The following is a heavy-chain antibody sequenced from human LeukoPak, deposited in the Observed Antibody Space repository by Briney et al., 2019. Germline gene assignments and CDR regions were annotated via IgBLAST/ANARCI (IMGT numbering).Heavy chain of an antibody. J-gene: IGHJ6*03. CDR2: IYSGGST. V-gene: IGHV3-53*01. CDR3: AGNYYYYMDV. Sequence: GGSLRLSCAASGFTVSSNYTSWVRQAPGKGLEWVSVIYSGGSTYYADSVKGRFTISRDNSKNTLYLQMSSLRAEDTAVYYCAGNYYYYMDVWGKGTTVTVSS. CDR1: GFTVSSNY.